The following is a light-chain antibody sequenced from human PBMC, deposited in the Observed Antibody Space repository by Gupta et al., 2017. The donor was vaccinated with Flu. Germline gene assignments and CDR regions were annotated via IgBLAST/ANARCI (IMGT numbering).Light chain of an antibody. Sequence: GHSSYAIAWHQQQPEKGPRYLMKLNSDGSHSKGDGIPDRFSGSSSGAERYLTISSLQSEDEADYYCQTWGTGIRVFGTGTKVTVL. CDR3: QTWGTGIRV. J-gene: IGLJ1*01. V-gene: IGLV4-69*01. CDR2: LNSDGSH. CDR1: GHSSYA.